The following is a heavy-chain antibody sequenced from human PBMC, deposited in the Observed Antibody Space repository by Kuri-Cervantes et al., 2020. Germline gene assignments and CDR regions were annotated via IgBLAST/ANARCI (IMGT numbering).Heavy chain of an antibody. J-gene: IGHJ6*02. V-gene: IGHV3-30*03. CDR3: ATATLAGSFSGMDD. CDR1: GFPFSSYG. Sequence: GESLKISCAASGFPFSSYGMHWVRQAPGTGLEWVAVISYDGSNKYYADSVKGRFTISRDNSKNTLYLQMNSLRAEDTAVYYCATATLAGSFSGMDDWGQGTTVTVSS. D-gene: IGHD3-10*01. CDR2: ISYDGSNK.